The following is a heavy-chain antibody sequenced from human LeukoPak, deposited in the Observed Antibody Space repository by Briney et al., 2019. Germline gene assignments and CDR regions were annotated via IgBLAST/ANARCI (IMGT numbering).Heavy chain of an antibody. CDR2: ISSSGSTI. CDR3: AKGGGYEAQYYYYYLDV. V-gene: IGHV3-48*03. CDR1: GFTFSSYE. D-gene: IGHD5-12*01. J-gene: IGHJ6*03. Sequence: GGSLRLSCAASGFTFSSYEMNWVRQAPGKGLEWVSYISSSGSTIYYADSVKGRFTISRDNAKNSLYLQTNSLRAEDTAVYYCAKGGGYEAQYYYYYLDVWGKGTTVTISS.